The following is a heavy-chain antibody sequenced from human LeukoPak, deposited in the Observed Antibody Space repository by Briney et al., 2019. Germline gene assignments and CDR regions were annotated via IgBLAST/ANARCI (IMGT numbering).Heavy chain of an antibody. CDR1: EYTFTSYA. Sequence: ASVKVSCKASEYTFTSYAMHWVRQAPGQRLEWMGWINAGNGNTKYSQKFQGRVTITRDTSASTAYMELSSLRSEDTAVYYCARRMSPGYCSGGSCFLIDYWGQGTLVTVSS. D-gene: IGHD2-15*01. CDR3: ARRMSPGYCSGGSCFLIDY. V-gene: IGHV1-3*01. J-gene: IGHJ4*02. CDR2: INAGNGNT.